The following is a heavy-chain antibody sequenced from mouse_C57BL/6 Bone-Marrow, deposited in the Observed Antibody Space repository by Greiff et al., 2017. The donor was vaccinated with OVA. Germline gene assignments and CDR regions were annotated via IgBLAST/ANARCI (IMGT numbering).Heavy chain of an antibody. CDR1: GYTFTTYP. CDR2: FHPYNDDT. J-gene: IGHJ1*03. V-gene: IGHV1-47*01. CDR3: ARPYYDYDGNWYFDV. D-gene: IGHD2-4*01. Sequence: QVQLKQSGAELVKPGASVKMSCKASGYTFTTYPIEWMKQNHGKSLEWIGNFHPYNDDTKYNEKFKGKATLTVEKSSSTVYLELSRLTSDDSAVYYGARPYYDYDGNWYFDVWGTGTTVTVSS.